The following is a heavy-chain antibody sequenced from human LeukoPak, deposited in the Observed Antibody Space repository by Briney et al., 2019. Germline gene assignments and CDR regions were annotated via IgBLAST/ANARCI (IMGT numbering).Heavy chain of an antibody. V-gene: IGHV1-8*03. CDR2: MNPNSGNT. D-gene: IGHD2-15*01. Sequence: ASVKVSCKASGYAFTSYDINLVRQATGQGLEWMGWMNPNSGNTGYAQKFQGRVTITRNTSISTAYMELSSMRSEDTAVYYCAILSGRVDYWGQGTLVTVSS. J-gene: IGHJ4*02. CDR1: GYAFTSYD. CDR3: AILSGRVDY.